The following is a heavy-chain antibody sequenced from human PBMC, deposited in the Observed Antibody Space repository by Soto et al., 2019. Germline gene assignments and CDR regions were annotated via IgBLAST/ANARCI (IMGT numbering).Heavy chain of an antibody. D-gene: IGHD1-26*01. J-gene: IGHJ5*02. CDR1: GFTFSSYG. CDR3: AKDESWELAFNNWFDP. CDR2: ISYDGSNK. Sequence: GGSLRLSCAASGFTFSSYGMHWVRQAPGKGLEWVAVISYDGSNKYYADSVKGRFTISRDNSKNTLYLQMNSLRAEDTAVYYCAKDESWELAFNNWFDPWGQGTLVTVSS. V-gene: IGHV3-30*18.